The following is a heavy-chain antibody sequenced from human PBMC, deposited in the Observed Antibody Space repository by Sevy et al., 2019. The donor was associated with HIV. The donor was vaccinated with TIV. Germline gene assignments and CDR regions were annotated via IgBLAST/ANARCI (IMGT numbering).Heavy chain of an antibody. CDR2: IIPRFGKA. Sequence: ASVKVSCKVSGGSFSNSDVIWVRQAPGQGLEWMRRIIPRFGKANYAQRFQGRVTITADESTRTVLMELSRLRSEDTALFCCARVGGAREGYDYVGSSFIDHWGQGTLVTVSS. CDR3: ARVGGAREGYDYVGSSFIDH. V-gene: IGHV1-69*13. J-gene: IGHJ4*02. CDR1: GGSFSNSD. D-gene: IGHD3-16*01.